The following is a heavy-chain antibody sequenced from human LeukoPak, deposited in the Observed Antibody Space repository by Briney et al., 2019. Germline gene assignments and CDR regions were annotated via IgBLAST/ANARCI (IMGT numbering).Heavy chain of an antibody. CDR3: ARHFSGDTANDY. Sequence: SETLSLTCTVSGGSISSYYWSWIRQPPGKGLEWIGYIYYSGSTNYNPSLKSRVTISVDTSKSQFSLKLSSVTAADTAVYYCARHFSGDTANDYWGQGTLVTVSS. D-gene: IGHD5-18*01. CDR2: IYYSGST. J-gene: IGHJ4*02. V-gene: IGHV4-59*08. CDR1: GGSISSYY.